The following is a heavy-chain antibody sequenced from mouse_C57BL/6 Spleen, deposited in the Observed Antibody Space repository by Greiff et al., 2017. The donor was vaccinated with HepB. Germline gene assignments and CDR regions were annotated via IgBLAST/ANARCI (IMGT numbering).Heavy chain of an antibody. V-gene: IGHV1-69*01. CDR3: AKTAQATPYAMDY. CDR1: GYTFTSYW. J-gene: IGHJ4*01. Sequence: QVQLQQPGAELVMPGASVKLSCKASGYTFTSYWMHWVKQRPGQGLEWIGEIDPSDSYTNYNQKYKGQSTLTVDNSSSTAYMQLSSLTSEDSAVYSCAKTAQATPYAMDYWGQGASVTVSS. D-gene: IGHD3-2*02. CDR2: IDPSDSYT.